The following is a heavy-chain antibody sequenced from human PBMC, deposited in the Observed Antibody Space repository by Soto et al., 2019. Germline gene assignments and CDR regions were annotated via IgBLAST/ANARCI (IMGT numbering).Heavy chain of an antibody. CDR2: ISSSSSTI. CDR3: ARDGYSTGSGYDGVDV. J-gene: IGHJ6*02. Sequence: GGSLRLSCAASGFTFSSYSMNWVRQAPGKGLEWVSYISSSSSTIYYADSVKGRFTISRDNAKNSLYLQMNSLRAEDTAVYYCARDGYSTGSGYDGVDVWGQGTTVTVSS. CDR1: GFTFSSYS. V-gene: IGHV3-48*01. D-gene: IGHD3-10*01.